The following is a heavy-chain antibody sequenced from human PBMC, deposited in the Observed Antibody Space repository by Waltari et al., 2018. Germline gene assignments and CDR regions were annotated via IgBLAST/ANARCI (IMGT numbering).Heavy chain of an antibody. J-gene: IGHJ4*02. Sequence: QLQLQESGPGLVKPSETLSLTGIFSGDSIARGGSYWGWIRPPPGKGLEWIGSIYYSGSTFYDPSLKSRVTISVDTSKNHFSLKLSSVTAADTAVYYCARPNSSTLGGGFDYWGQGTLVTVSS. V-gene: IGHV4-39*02. D-gene: IGHD3-16*01. CDR1: GDSIARGGSY. CDR2: IYYSGST. CDR3: ARPNSSTLGGGFDY.